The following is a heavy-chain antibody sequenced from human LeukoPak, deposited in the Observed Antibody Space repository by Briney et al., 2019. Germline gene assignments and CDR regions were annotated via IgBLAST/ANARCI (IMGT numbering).Heavy chain of an antibody. J-gene: IGHJ4*02. CDR1: GYTFTGYY. CDR2: INPNSGGT. CDR3: ARVRYGGNPMGY. Sequence: ASVKVSCKASGYTFTGYYMHWVRQAPGQGLEWMGWINPNSGGTNYAQTFQGRVTMTRDTSISTAYMELSRLRSDDTAVYYCARVRYGGNPMGYWGQGTLVTVSS. D-gene: IGHD4-23*01. V-gene: IGHV1-2*02.